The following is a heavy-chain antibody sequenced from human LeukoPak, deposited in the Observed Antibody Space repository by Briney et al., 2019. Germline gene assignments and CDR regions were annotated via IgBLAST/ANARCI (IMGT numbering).Heavy chain of an antibody. V-gene: IGHV4-30-2*01. CDR3: ARALNTNAIDY. D-gene: IGHD2-2*01. CDR1: GGSISGGASS. J-gene: IGHJ4*02. CDR2: IYHSGST. Sequence: SQTLSLTCVVSGGSISGGASSWNWIRQPPGKGLEWIGYIYHSGSTYYNPSLKSRVSISVDRSKNQFSLKLSSVTAADTAVYYCARALNTNAIDYWGQGTLVTVSS.